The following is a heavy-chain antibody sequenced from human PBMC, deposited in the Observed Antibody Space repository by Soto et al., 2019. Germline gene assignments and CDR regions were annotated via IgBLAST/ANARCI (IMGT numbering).Heavy chain of an antibody. CDR1: GGTFSSYT. Sequence: EASVKVSCKASGGTFSSYTISWVRQAPGQGLEWMGRIIPILGIANYAQKFQGRVTITADKSTSTAYMELSSLRSEDTAVYYCAALRGYSYGSLDYWGQGTLVTVSS. D-gene: IGHD5-18*01. CDR3: AALRGYSYGSLDY. CDR2: IIPILGIA. V-gene: IGHV1-69*02. J-gene: IGHJ4*02.